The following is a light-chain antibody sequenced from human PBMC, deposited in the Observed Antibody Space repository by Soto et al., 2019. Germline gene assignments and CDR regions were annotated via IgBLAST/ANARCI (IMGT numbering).Light chain of an antibody. CDR2: AAA. CDR1: QSISGY. CDR3: LQYHNLWA. J-gene: IGKJ1*01. Sequence: DIQMTQSPSSLSASVGDRVNITCRASQSISGYLNWYQQKEGRAPHLLIYAAATLQGGVPSRFSGSGSGTEFTLTISSLQPEDFTVYSCLQYHNLWAFGQGTKVDIK. V-gene: IGKV1-39*01.